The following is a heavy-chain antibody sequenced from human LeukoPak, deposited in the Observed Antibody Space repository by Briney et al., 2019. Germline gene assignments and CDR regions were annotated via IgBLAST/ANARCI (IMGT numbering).Heavy chain of an antibody. D-gene: IGHD6-19*01. CDR1: GFTFSSYAM. CDR2: IYHSGST. Sequence: GSLRLSCAASGFTFSSYAMSWVRQPPGKGLEWIGEIYHSGSTNYNPSLKSRVTISVDKSKNQFSLKLSSVTAADTAVYYCARDISSGLYNWFDPWGQGTLVTVSS. V-gene: IGHV4-4*02. CDR3: ARDISSGLYNWFDP. J-gene: IGHJ5*02.